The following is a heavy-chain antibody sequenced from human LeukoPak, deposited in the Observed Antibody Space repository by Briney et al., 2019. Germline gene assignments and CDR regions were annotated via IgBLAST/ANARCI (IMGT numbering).Heavy chain of an antibody. CDR2: IYYSGST. J-gene: IGHJ4*02. CDR1: GGSISSYY. CDR3: AGVKVAGYYDSSGYLDY. V-gene: IGHV4-59*01. Sequence: SETLSLTCTVSGGSISSYYWSWIRQPPGKGLEWIGYIYYSGSTNYNPSLKSRVTISVDTSKNQFSLKLSSVTAADTAVYYCAGVKVAGYYDSSGYLDYWGQGTLVTVSS. D-gene: IGHD3-22*01.